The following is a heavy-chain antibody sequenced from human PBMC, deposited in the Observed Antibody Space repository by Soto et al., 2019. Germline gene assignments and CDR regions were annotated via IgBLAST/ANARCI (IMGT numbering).Heavy chain of an antibody. CDR2: IDWDDDK. V-gene: IGHV2-70*01. Sequence: SGPTLVNPTQTLTLTCSFSGFSLTTSGICVSWIRQTPGKAPEWLALIDWDDDKYYIPSMTTRLTVSKDTSKNQVVLTMTNMDPADTGTYYCARTTTWIDYAMDVWGQGTTVTVSS. CDR3: ARTTTWIDYAMDV. J-gene: IGHJ6*02. D-gene: IGHD5-12*01. CDR1: GFSLTTSGIC.